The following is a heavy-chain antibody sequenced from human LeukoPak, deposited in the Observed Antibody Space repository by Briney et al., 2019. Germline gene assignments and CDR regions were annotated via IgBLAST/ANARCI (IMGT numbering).Heavy chain of an antibody. V-gene: IGHV3-64*02. CDR2: IGSNGGST. CDR1: GFTFRSNA. CDR3: ARGTSDSPGIDY. Sequence: GGSLRLSCAASGFTFRSNAMHWVRQAPGKGLEYISGIGSNGGSTSYADAVKGRFIISRDNSKNTLYLQMGSLTHEDMAVYFCARGTSDSPGIDYWGQGTLVTVSS. D-gene: IGHD1-14*01. J-gene: IGHJ4*02.